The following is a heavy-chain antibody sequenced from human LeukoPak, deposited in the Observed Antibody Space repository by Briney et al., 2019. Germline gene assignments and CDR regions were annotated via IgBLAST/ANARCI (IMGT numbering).Heavy chain of an antibody. CDR2: FDPEVGET. CDR1: GNTLSEFS. Sequence: ASMKVSCKVTGNTLSEFSMHWVRQSPGKGLEWMGGFDPEVGETVYAQKFQGRVTMTEDTSTETAYMELSSLRSEDTAVYYCATDLLAGGLKTFDPWGQGTLVTVSS. J-gene: IGHJ5*02. V-gene: IGHV1-24*01. CDR3: ATDLLAGGLKTFDP.